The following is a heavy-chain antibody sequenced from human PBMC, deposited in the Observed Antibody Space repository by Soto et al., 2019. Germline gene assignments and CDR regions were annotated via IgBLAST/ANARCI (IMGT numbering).Heavy chain of an antibody. V-gene: IGHV1-18*01. CDR1: GYTFTSYG. J-gene: IGHJ6*02. CDR3: ARYDDLRYGVMDV. Sequence: ASVKVSCKASGYTFTSYGISWVRQAPGQGLEWMGWISAYNGNTNYAQKLQGRVTMTTDTSTSTAYMELRILISDDTAVFYRARYDDLRYGVMDVWGQWTTVTVSS. D-gene: IGHD3-3*01. CDR2: ISAYNGNT.